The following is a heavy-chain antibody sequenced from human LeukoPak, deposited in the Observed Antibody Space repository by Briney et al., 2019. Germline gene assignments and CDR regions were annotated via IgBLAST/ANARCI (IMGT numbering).Heavy chain of an antibody. CDR3: ARDLSLAAPGGFDY. J-gene: IGHJ4*02. D-gene: IGHD6-6*01. V-gene: IGHV3-21*01. CDR1: GFTFRSYS. Sequence: GGSLRLSCAASGFTFRSYSMNWVRQAPGKGLEWVSTISSSSTYIYYADSVKGRFTISRDNSENSVYLQMDSLRGDDTAVYYCARDLSLAAPGGFDYWAREPWSPSPQ. CDR2: ISSSSTYI.